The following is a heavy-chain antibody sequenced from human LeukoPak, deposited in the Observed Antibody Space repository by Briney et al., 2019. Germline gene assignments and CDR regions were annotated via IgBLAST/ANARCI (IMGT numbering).Heavy chain of an antibody. CDR2: IIPIFGAA. CDR1: GGTFSSYA. CDR3: AREVRTGLWSLGY. V-gene: IGHV1-69*13. Sequence: ASVKVSCKASGGTFSSYAISWVRQAPGQGLEWMGGIIPIFGAANYAQKFQGRVTITADESTSTAYMELSSLRSEDTAVYYCAREVRTGLWSLGYWGQGTLVTVSS. D-gene: IGHD5-18*01. J-gene: IGHJ4*02.